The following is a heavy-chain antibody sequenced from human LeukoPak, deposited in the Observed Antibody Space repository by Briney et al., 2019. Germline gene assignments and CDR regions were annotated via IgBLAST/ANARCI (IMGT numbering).Heavy chain of an antibody. Sequence: PSETLSLTCTVSGGSIISGSYYWAWIRQPPGRGLEWIGSISYSGNAYYNPSLKSRFTISVDTSKSQFSLRLNSVTAADTSLYFCATHEGASSGHLSWFDPWGQGTLVTVSS. D-gene: IGHD6-25*01. CDR1: GGSIISGSYY. CDR3: ATHEGASSGHLSWFDP. CDR2: ISYSGNA. V-gene: IGHV4-39*01. J-gene: IGHJ5*02.